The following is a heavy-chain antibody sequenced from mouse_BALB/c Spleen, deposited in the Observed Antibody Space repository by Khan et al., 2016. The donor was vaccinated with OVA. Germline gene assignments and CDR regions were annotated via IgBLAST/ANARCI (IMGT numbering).Heavy chain of an antibody. V-gene: IGHV2-6-4*01. CDR2: IWGGGGT. J-gene: IGHJ4*01. D-gene: IGHD2-14*01. Sequence: QVQLKQSGPGLVAPSQSLSITCSVSGFSLSRYNIHWVRQPPGKGLEWLGMIWGGGGTDYNSTLKSRLTIIKDNSESQVFLKMNSLQTDDTAMYYCARAYYRFDGYYAMDYWGQGTSVTVSS. CDR1: GFSLSRYN. CDR3: ARAYYRFDGYYAMDY.